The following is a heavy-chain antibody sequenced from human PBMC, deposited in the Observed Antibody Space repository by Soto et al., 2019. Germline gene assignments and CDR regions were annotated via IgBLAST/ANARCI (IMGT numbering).Heavy chain of an antibody. J-gene: IGHJ6*03. CDR1: GGSISSSSYY. CDR3: ARGGAPYYYYMDV. D-gene: IGHD3-10*01. Sequence: PSETLSLTCTVSGGSISSSSYYWGWIRQPPGKGLEWIGSIYYSGSTYYNPSLKSRVTISVDTSKNQFSLKLSSVTAADTAVYYCARGGAPYYYYMDVWGKGTTVTVSS. V-gene: IGHV4-39*07. CDR2: IYYSGST.